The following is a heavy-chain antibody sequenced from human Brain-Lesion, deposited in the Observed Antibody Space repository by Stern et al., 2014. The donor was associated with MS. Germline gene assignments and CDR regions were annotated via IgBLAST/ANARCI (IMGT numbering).Heavy chain of an antibody. Sequence: VQLVQSGAEVKKPGESLKISCKGSGYRFTSNWIGWVRQMPGKGLEWLGIIWLGDSDTRYSPSFQGKVPISAAKSISTAYLQWSSLQASDTAMYYCARRGDSSSSGFDYWGQGTLVIVSS. CDR3: ARRGDSSSSGFDY. V-gene: IGHV5-51*01. D-gene: IGHD6-6*01. CDR2: IWLGDSDT. CDR1: GYRFTSNW. J-gene: IGHJ4*02.